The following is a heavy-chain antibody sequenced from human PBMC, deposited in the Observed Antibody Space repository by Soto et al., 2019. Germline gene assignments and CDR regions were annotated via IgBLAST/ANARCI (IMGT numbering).Heavy chain of an antibody. CDR2: ISGSGGST. CDR3: ATTVTTLGYYYYYMDV. V-gene: IGHV3-23*01. D-gene: IGHD4-17*01. CDR1: GFTFSSYA. J-gene: IGHJ6*03. Sequence: GGSLRLSCAASGFTFSSYAMSWVRQAPGKGLEWVSAISGSGGSTYYADSVKGRFTISRDNSKNTLYLQMNSLRAEDTAVYYCATTVTTLGYYYYYMDVSGKGTTVTVSS.